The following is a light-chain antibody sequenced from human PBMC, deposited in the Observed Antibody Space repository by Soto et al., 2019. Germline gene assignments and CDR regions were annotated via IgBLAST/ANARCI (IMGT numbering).Light chain of an antibody. J-gene: IGKJ2*01. CDR2: AAS. Sequence: DIQMTQSTSSLSSSVGDRVTITCRASQTISSYLYWYQQKPGKAPKLLIYAASSLQSGVPSRFSGSGSGTYFNLTISSLQPEDFANYYFQQSYSTPYTFGQGNKLESK. CDR1: QTISSY. V-gene: IGKV1-39*01. CDR3: QQSYSTPYT.